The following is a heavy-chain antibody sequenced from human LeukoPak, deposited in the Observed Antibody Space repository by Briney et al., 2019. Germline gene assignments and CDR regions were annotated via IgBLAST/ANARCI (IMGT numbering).Heavy chain of an antibody. V-gene: IGHV3-48*03. CDR2: ISDAGNTL. D-gene: IGHD4-23*01. CDR1: GFTFTSHD. CDR3: ARGGRWAPEVPITYFFDS. J-gene: IGHJ4*01. Sequence: GGSLRLSCAASGFTFTSHDMNWVRQAPGKRLEWLAYISDAGNTLYYADSVKGRFTISRDNAKNSLSLQMNSLSVDDTAVYYCARGGRWAPEVPITYFFDSWGHGSPVTVVS.